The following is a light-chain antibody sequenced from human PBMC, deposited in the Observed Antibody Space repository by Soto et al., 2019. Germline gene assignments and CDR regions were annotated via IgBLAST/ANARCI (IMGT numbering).Light chain of an antibody. CDR3: QRYNNWPRT. V-gene: IGKV3-15*01. CDR1: QSVSSN. CDR2: GAS. J-gene: IGKJ4*01. Sequence: EIVMTQSPATLSVSPGERATLSCRASQSVSSNLAWYQQKPGQAPRLLIYGASTRATGIPARFSGSGSGTEFTLTISSLQSEDGAVCYCQRYNNWPRTFGGGTKVEIK.